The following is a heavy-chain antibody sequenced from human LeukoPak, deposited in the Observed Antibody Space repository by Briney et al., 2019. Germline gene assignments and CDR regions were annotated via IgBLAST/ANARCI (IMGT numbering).Heavy chain of an antibody. CDR1: GGSISSYY. J-gene: IGHJ4*02. CDR2: IYYSGST. CDR3: ARDRPYSSSYSYCDY. Sequence: PSETLSLTCTVSGGSISSYYWSWIRQPPGKGLEWIGYIYYSGSTNYNPSLKSRVTISVDTSKNQFSLKLSSVTAADTAVYYCARDRPYSSSYSYCDYWGQGTLVTVSS. V-gene: IGHV4-59*01. D-gene: IGHD6-13*01.